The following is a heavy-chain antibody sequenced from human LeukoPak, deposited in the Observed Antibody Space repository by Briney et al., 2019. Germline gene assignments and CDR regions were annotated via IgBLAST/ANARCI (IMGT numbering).Heavy chain of an antibody. J-gene: IGHJ4*02. CDR1: GYTFTSYY. D-gene: IGHD2-15*01. CDR3: ARGYCSGGSCHLDY. CDR2: INPNSGGT. V-gene: IGHV1-2*02. Sequence: ASVKVSCKASGYTFTSYYMHWVRQAPGQGLEWMGWINPNSGGTNYAQKFQGRVTMTRDTSISTAYMELSRLRSDDTAVYYCARGYCSGGSCHLDYWGQGTLVTVSS.